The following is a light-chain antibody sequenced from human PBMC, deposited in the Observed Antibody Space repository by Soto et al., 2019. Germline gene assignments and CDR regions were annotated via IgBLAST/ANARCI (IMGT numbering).Light chain of an antibody. Sequence: EIVLTQSPGTLSLSPGERATLSCRASQSLNARYLAWYQVKPGQAPRLLFYGASSRATGIPDRFIGSGSGTDFTLTITGLEPDDFAVYYCRPFHISRTVGQGTRV. CDR3: RPFHISRT. J-gene: IGKJ1*01. V-gene: IGKV3-20*01. CDR1: QSLNARY. CDR2: GAS.